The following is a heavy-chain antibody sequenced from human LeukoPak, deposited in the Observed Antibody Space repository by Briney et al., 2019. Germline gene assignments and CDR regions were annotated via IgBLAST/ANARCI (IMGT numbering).Heavy chain of an antibody. CDR2: IYYSGST. Sequence: PSETLSLTCTVSGGSISSSSYYWGWIRQPPGKGLEWIGSIYYSGSTYYNPSLKSRVTISVDTSKNQFSLKLSSVTAADTAVYYCASPANWNYWYYFDYWGHGILVTVSS. J-gene: IGHJ4*01. V-gene: IGHV4-39*01. CDR1: GGSISSSSYY. D-gene: IGHD1-7*01. CDR3: ASPANWNYWYYFDY.